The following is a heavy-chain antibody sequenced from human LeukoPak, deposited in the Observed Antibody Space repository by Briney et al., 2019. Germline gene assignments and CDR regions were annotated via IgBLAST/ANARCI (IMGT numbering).Heavy chain of an antibody. CDR1: GGSFSSNSYY. CDR3: ARRSRTGFFDY. Sequence: PSETLSLTCAVSGGSFSSNSYYWGWIRQPPARGLEWIGSIYYSGSTYYNPSLKSRVTISVDTSKNQFSLKVSSVTAADTAVYYCARRSRTGFFDYWGQGTLVTVSS. J-gene: IGHJ4*02. V-gene: IGHV4-39*01. CDR2: IYYSGST. D-gene: IGHD3-10*01.